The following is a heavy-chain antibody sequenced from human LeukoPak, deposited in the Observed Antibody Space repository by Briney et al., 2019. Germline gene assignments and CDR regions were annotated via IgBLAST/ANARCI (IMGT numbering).Heavy chain of an antibody. D-gene: IGHD6-13*01. J-gene: IGHJ4*02. CDR3: ARDRGIAADGS. Sequence: GGSLRLSCEASGFTFSSYWMNWVRQAPGKGLEWVAFISTSGDNILYADSVKGRFTISRDNAMNSLYLLMNSLRAEDTGLYYCARDRGIAADGSWGQGTLVTVSS. V-gene: IGHV3-21*05. CDR2: ISTSGDNI. CDR1: GFTFSSYW.